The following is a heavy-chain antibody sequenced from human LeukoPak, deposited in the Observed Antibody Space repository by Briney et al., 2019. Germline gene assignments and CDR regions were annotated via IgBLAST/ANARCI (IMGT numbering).Heavy chain of an antibody. D-gene: IGHD3-16*02. J-gene: IGHJ3*02. V-gene: IGHV4-4*07. Sequence: SETLSLTCTVSGGSISTYYWSWIRQPAGKGLEWMGRIYTSGSTNYNPSLKSRVTISVDKSKNQFSLKLSSVTAADTAVYYCARGADDYVWGSYRSSHAFDIWGQGTMVTVSS. CDR2: IYTSGST. CDR1: GGSISTYY. CDR3: ARGADDYVWGSYRSSHAFDI.